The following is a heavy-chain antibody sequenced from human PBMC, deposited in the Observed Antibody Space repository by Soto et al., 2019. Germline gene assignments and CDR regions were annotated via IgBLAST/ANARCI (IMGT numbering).Heavy chain of an antibody. CDR1: GFTFSGYS. CDR2: IYTNGVNT. D-gene: IGHD6-19*01. Sequence: EVQLVESGGGLVQPGGSLRLSCAASGFTFSGYSMFWVRQAPGKGLEYVSAIYTNGVNTFYAKSVKGRFTISRDNSKNTMYLQMGSLRAEDMAVYYCARGRVEDSSGWATYFDYWGQGTLVTVSS. J-gene: IGHJ4*02. V-gene: IGHV3-64*01. CDR3: ARGRVEDSSGWATYFDY.